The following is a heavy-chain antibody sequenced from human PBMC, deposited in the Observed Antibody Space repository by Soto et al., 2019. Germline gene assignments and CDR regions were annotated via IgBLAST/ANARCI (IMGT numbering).Heavy chain of an antibody. CDR3: AKDYYGSVTLRTFDY. V-gene: IGHV3-30*18. D-gene: IGHD3-10*01. Sequence: QVLLEESGGGVVQPGRSLRLSCVASGFLFSSYGMSWVRQAPGEGPEWVAVISNDGSREYYADSVKGRFTISRDSSKNTLELQMNSLIAEDTAVYYCAKDYYGSVTLRTFDYWGQGTLVTGSS. CDR1: GFLFSSYG. J-gene: IGHJ4*02. CDR2: ISNDGSRE.